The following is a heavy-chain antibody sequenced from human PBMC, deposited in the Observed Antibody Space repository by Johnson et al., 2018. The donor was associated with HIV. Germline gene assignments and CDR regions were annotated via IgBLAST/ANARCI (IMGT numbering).Heavy chain of an antibody. J-gene: IGHJ3*01. CDR1: GFTFSNAW. V-gene: IGHV3-66*01. CDR2: IYTGSDST. Sequence: VLLVESGGGVVQPGRSLRLSCAASGFTFSNAWMSWVRQAPGKGLEWVSVIYTGSDSTSYTDSVKDRFTISSDSSQNAVYLQMSSLRAEDTALYYCARGSSGSFDLWGRGTMVTVSS. D-gene: IGHD6-6*01. CDR3: ARGSSGSFDL.